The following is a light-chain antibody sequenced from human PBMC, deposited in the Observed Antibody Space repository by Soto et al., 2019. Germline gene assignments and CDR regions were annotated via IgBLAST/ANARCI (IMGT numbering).Light chain of an antibody. CDR2: GAS. J-gene: IGKJ4*01. CDR3: QQYNNWPVT. CDR1: QSVSSN. Sequence: ETVMTQSPTLSVSPGERATLSCRASQSVSSNLAWYQQKPGQAPRLLIYGASTRATGIPARFSGSGSGTEFTLTISSLQSEDFAVYYCQQYNNWPVTFGGGTKVEIK. V-gene: IGKV3-15*01.